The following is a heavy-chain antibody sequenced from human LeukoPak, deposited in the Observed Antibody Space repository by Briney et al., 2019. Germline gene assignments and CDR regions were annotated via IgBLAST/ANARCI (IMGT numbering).Heavy chain of an antibody. CDR1: GYIFTSYF. CDR3: ARALPHRRLMDTTMEQHWFDP. J-gene: IGHJ5*02. Sequence: ASVKVSCKASGYIFTSYFMHWVRQAPGQGLEWMGLINASGGSTRYAQKFQGRFTMTRDMSTSTVYMELSSLRSEDTAVYYCARALPHRRLMDTTMEQHWFDPWGQGTLVTVSS. CDR2: INASGGST. D-gene: IGHD5-18*01. V-gene: IGHV1-46*01.